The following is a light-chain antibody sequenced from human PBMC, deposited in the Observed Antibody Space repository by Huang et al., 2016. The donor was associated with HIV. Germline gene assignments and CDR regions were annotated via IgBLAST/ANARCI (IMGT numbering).Light chain of an antibody. CDR2: NVS. Sequence: DVVMTQSPLSLSVTLGQPASISCKSSQSPLHSDGDTYLNWFHQRPGKSPWRLIYNVSKRTSGVPNRFSGIGSGTDFTLEISRVEPDDVGVYYCMQSTHLFTFGPGTTVDIK. V-gene: IGKV2-30*02. J-gene: IGKJ3*01. CDR3: MQSTHLFT. CDR1: QSPLHSDGDTY.